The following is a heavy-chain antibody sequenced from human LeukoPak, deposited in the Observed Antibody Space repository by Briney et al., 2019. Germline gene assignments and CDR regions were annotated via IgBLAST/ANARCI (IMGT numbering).Heavy chain of an antibody. V-gene: IGHV1-69*13. J-gene: IGHJ4*02. CDR2: IIPIFGTA. Sequence: SVKVSCKASGGTFSSYAISWVRQAPGQGLEWMGGIIPIFGTANYAQKFQGRVTITADESTSTVYMELSSLRSEDTAVYYCAREDLRGSYSFDYWGQGTLVTVSS. CDR3: AREDLRGSYSFDY. D-gene: IGHD1-26*01. CDR1: GGTFSSYA.